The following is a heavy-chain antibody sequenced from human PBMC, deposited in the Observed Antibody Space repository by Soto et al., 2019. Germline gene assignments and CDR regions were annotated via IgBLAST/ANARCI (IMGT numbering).Heavy chain of an antibody. CDR2: LFGNGRGI. Sequence: EVQLRESGGDLVQPGGSLRLSCAASGFTFHIYAMSWVRQTPGKGLEWISGLFGNGRGISYADSVKSRFTISRDNSTNMLYLQMNSLRPDDTGVYFCAKDRQPDGLWPFDHWGQGTLVTVSS. CDR3: AKDRQPDGLWPFDH. V-gene: IGHV3-23*01. J-gene: IGHJ4*02. D-gene: IGHD2-8*01. CDR1: GFTFHIYA.